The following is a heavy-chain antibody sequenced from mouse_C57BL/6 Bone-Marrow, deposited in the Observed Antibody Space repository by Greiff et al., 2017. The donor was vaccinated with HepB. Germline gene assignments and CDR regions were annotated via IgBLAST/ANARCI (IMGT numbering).Heavy chain of an antibody. CDR3: ARGTPCDGSSYRDYAMDY. CDR1: GYSITSGYD. Sequence: EVQLVESGPGMVKPSQSLSLTCTVTGYSITSGYDWHWIRHFPGNKLEWMGYISYSGSTNYNPSLKSRISITHDTSKNHFYLKLNSVTTEDTATYYCARGTPCDGSSYRDYAMDYWGQGTSVTVSS. D-gene: IGHD1-1*01. V-gene: IGHV3-1*01. J-gene: IGHJ4*01. CDR2: ISYSGST.